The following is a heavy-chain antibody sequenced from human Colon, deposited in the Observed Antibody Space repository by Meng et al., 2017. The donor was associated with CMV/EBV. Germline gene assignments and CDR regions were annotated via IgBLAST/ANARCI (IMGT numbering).Heavy chain of an antibody. CDR2: ISARSIFI. CDR3: VRPMSDDGEFDFDS. Sequence: GGSLRLSCAASGFSFNDFSMNWVRQAPGKGLEWVSSISARSIFIYYGDSVRGRFTISRDNAKNSLYLQMNNLRAEDTAVYYCVRPMSDDGEFDFDSWGQGTLVTVSS. V-gene: IGHV3-21*01. CDR1: GFSFNDFS. J-gene: IGHJ4*02. D-gene: IGHD4-17*01.